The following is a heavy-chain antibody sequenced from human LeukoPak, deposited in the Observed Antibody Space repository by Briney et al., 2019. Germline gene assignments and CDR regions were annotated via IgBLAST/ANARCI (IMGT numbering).Heavy chain of an antibody. CDR2: IKQDGSEK. J-gene: IGHJ4*02. CDR1: GFTFSSYW. V-gene: IGHV3-7*01. Sequence: GGSLRLSCAASGFTFSSYWMSWVRQAPRKRLEWVANIKQDGSEKYYVDSVKGRFTISRDNAKNSLYLQMNSLRAEDTAVYYCARDQGIAVAGTLWDYWGQGTLVTVSS. CDR3: ARDQGIAVAGTLWDY. D-gene: IGHD6-19*01.